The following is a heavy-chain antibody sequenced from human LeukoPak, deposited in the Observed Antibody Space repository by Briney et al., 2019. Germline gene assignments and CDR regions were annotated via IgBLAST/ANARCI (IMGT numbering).Heavy chain of an antibody. D-gene: IGHD4-17*01. J-gene: IGHJ5*02. V-gene: IGHV1-69*04. CDR1: GGTFSSYA. Sequence: GASVKVSCKASGGTFSSYAISWVRQAPGQGLEWMGRIIPIFGIANYAQKFQGRVTITADKSTSTAYMELSSLRSEGTAVYYCARSTVTTSGWFDPWGQGTLVTVSS. CDR3: ARSTVTTSGWFDP. CDR2: IIPIFGIA.